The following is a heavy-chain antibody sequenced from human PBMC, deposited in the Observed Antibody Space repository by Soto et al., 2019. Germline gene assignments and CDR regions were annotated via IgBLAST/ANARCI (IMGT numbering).Heavy chain of an antibody. Sequence: EVQLLESGGGLVQPGGSLRLSCAASGFTFSSYAMSWVRQAPGKGLEWVSAISGSGGSTYYADSAKGRFTISRDNSKNTLYLQMHSLRAEDTAVYYCAKDLSSSLSSGRKYYWGQGTLVTVSS. J-gene: IGHJ4*02. D-gene: IGHD1-26*01. CDR2: ISGSGGST. CDR3: AKDLSSSLSSGRKYY. CDR1: GFTFSSYA. V-gene: IGHV3-23*01.